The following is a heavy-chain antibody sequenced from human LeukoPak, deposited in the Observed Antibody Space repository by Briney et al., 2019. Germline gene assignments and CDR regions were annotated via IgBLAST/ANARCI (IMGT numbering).Heavy chain of an antibody. CDR3: ASTNYYDSSGYWSL. CDR2: ISSSSSYI. J-gene: IGHJ4*02. V-gene: IGHV3-21*01. Sequence: PGGSLRLSCAASGFTFSSYAMSWVRQAPGKGLEWVSSISSSSSYIYYADSVKGRFTISRDNAKNSLYLQMNSLRAEDTAVYYCASTNYYDSSGYWSLWGQGTLVTVSS. D-gene: IGHD3-22*01. CDR1: GFTFSSYA.